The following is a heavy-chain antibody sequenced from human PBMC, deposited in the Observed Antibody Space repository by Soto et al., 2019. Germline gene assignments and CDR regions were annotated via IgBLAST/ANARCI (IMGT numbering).Heavy chain of an antibody. V-gene: IGHV3-30*03. Sequence: GGSLRLSCAASGFTFTSYGMHWVRQAPGKGLEWMALILHDGSAEYYADSVKGRFTISRDNSKNTLYLQMNGLRAEDTAVYYCARSRDGYSFYFYYGMDGWGQGTTVTVSS. J-gene: IGHJ6*02. CDR1: GFTFTSYG. D-gene: IGHD4-4*01. CDR3: ARSRDGYSFYFYYGMDG. CDR2: ILHDGSAE.